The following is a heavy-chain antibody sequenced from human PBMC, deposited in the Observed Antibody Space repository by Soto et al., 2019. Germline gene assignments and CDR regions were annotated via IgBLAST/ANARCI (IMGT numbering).Heavy chain of an antibody. J-gene: IGHJ6*02. CDR3: ARDEEWKLDYGMDV. CDR2: VNPNSGDT. Sequence: ASVKVSCKAAGYTFSGYYLHWVRQAPGQGLECMGWVNPNSGDTKYAQKFQGRVTMTRDTSISAAYMEMSRLRPDDTAVYYCARDEEWKLDYGMDVWGQGTTVTVSS. V-gene: IGHV1-2*02. CDR1: GYTFSGYY. D-gene: IGHD3-3*01.